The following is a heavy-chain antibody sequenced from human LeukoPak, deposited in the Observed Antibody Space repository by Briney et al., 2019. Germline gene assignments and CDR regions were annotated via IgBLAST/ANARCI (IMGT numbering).Heavy chain of an antibody. CDR1: GFTFSSYA. V-gene: IGHV3-30-3*01. D-gene: IGHD3-3*01. CDR2: ISYDGSNK. CDR3: ARESTIFGVAESFDY. J-gene: IGHJ4*02. Sequence: GGSLRLSCSASGFTFSSYAMHWVRQAPGKGLGWVAVISYDGSNKYYADSVKGRFTISRDNSKNTLYLQMNSLRAEDTAVYYCARESTIFGVAESFDYWGQGTLVTVSS.